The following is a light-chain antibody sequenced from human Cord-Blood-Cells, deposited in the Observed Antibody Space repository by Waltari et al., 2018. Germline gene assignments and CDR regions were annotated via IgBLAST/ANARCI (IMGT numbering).Light chain of an antibody. CDR1: QSISSY. Sequence: DIQMTQSPSSLSASVGYRVTITCRASQSISSYLNWYQQKPGKAPKLLLYAASSLQSGVPSRFSGSGSGTEFTLTISSLQPEDFATYFCQHSYSTPPAFGGGTKVEIK. V-gene: IGKV1-39*01. CDR3: QHSYSTPPA. J-gene: IGKJ4*01. CDR2: AAS.